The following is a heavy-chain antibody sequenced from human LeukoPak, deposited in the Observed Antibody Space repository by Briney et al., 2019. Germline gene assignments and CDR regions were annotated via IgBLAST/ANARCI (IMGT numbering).Heavy chain of an antibody. J-gene: IGHJ2*01. V-gene: IGHV3-23*01. D-gene: IGHD3-9*01. Sequence: GGSLRLSCAASGFTFSSYWMSWVRQAPGKGLEWVSAISGSGGSTYYADSVKGRFTISRDNSKNTLYLQMNSLRAEDTAVYYCAKDQRRYDILTGYRYWYFDLWGRGTLVTVSS. CDR1: GFTFSSYW. CDR2: ISGSGGST. CDR3: AKDQRRYDILTGYRYWYFDL.